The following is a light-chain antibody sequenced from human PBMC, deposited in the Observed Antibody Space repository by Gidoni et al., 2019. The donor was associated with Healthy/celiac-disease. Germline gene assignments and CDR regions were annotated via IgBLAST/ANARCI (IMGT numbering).Light chain of an antibody. CDR3: QQYNSYPRT. Sequence: RQGISNYFAWVQQKPRKAPNSLIYAASSLPSGVPSTFSGSGSGTAFTLLISSLQPADFATYYCQQYNSYPRTFGQGTKVEIK. CDR2: AAS. V-gene: IGKV1-16*01. CDR1: QGISNY. J-gene: IGKJ1*01.